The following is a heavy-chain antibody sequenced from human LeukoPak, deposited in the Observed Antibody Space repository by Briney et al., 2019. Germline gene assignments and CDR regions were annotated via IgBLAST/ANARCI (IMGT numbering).Heavy chain of an antibody. Sequence: PSETLSLTCTVSGGSISSYYWSWIRQPPGKGLEWIGSIYYSGSTYYNPSLKSRVTISVDTSKNQFSLKLSSVTAADTAVYYCARDQAAAATGYWGQGTLVTVSS. V-gene: IGHV4-59*12. D-gene: IGHD6-13*01. J-gene: IGHJ4*02. CDR1: GGSISSYY. CDR3: ARDQAAAATGY. CDR2: IYYSGST.